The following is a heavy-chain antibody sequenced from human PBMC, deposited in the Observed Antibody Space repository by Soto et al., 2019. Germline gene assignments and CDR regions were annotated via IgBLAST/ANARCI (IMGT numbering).Heavy chain of an antibody. CDR3: ARERRAAAGDWYFDL. Sequence: QVQLVESGGGVVQPGRSLRLSCAASGFTFSSYGMHWVRQAPGKGLEWVAVIWYDGSNKYYADSVKGRFTISRDNSKNTLYLQRNSVRGEDTAVYYCARERRAAAGDWYFDLWGRGTLVTVSS. V-gene: IGHV3-33*01. D-gene: IGHD6-13*01. J-gene: IGHJ2*01. CDR1: GFTFSSYG. CDR2: IWYDGSNK.